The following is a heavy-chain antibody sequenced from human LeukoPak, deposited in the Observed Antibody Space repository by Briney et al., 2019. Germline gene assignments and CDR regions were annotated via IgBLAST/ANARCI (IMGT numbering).Heavy chain of an antibody. V-gene: IGHV3-30*04. CDR2: ISYDGGNE. D-gene: IGHD3-16*01. CDR3: VRAGFGELYPYVDS. Sequence: GKSLRLSCAASGFAFSRSAMHWVRQAPGKGLEWVALISYDGGNEYYGDSVKGRFTASRDNSKSTLYLQMSSLRADDTAVYYCVRAGFGELYPYVDSWGQGTLVTVSS. J-gene: IGHJ4*02. CDR1: GFAFSRSA.